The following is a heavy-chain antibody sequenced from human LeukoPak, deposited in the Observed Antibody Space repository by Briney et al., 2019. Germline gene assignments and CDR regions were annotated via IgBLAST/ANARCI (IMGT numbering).Heavy chain of an antibody. V-gene: IGHV3-23*01. CDR3: AKDVYGDYGGLDY. CDR2: IRGSDGST. J-gene: IGHJ4*02. Sequence: QSGGSLRLSCAASGFPFSTYAMSWVRQAPGKGLEWVSSIRGSDGSTYYADSVKGRFAISRDNSKNTLYLHMNSLSVEDTAVYYCAKDVYGDYGGLDYWGQGTLVTVSS. D-gene: IGHD4-23*01. CDR1: GFPFSTYA.